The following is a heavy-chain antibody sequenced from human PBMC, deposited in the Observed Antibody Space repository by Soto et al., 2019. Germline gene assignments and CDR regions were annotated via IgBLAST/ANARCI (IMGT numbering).Heavy chain of an antibody. CDR2: IRTKGNNYAT. CDR3: TRFPDS. Sequence: EVQLVESGGGLVQPGGSLKLSCAASGFTFSGSDMFWVRKASGKGPEYIGRIRTKGNNYATIYAASVKGRFTISRDDSKNTAYLQMNSLKTEDTAVYYCTRFPDSWGRGTLVTVSS. CDR1: GFTFSGSD. V-gene: IGHV3-73*02. J-gene: IGHJ5*01.